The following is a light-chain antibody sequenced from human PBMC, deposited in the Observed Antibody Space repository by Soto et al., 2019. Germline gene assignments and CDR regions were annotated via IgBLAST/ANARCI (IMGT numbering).Light chain of an antibody. V-gene: IGKV3D-20*02. CDR1: QRVSSSY. CDR3: QQRSDWPLT. Sequence: EIVLTQSPGTLSLSPGERSTLSFMSSQRVSSSYLAWYQQKPGQAPRLLIYGASSRATGIPDRFSGSGSGTDFTLTISRLEPEDFAVYYCQQRSDWPLTFGGGTKVDI. J-gene: IGKJ4*01. CDR2: GAS.